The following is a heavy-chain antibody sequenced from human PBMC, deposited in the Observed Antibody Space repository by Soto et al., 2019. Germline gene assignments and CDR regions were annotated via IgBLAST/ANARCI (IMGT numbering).Heavy chain of an antibody. Sequence: GASVKVSCKASGYTFTSYGISWVRQAPGQGLEWMGWISAYNGNTNYAQKLQGRVTMTTDTSTSTAYMELRSLRSDDTAVYYCARDSSMAKGTGNFDYWGQGTLVTVSS. CDR2: ISAYNGNT. CDR1: GYTFTSYG. CDR3: ARDSSMAKGTGNFDY. V-gene: IGHV1-18*01. D-gene: IGHD3-10*01. J-gene: IGHJ4*02.